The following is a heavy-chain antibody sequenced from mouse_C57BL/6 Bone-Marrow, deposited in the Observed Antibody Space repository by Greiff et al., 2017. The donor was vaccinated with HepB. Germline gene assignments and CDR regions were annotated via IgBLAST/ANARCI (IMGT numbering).Heavy chain of an antibody. CDR2: INYDGSST. V-gene: IGHV5-16*01. J-gene: IGHJ2*01. CDR1: GFTFSDYY. CDR3: ARETRGLSHFDY. D-gene: IGHD2-2*01. Sequence: EVQLVESEGGLVQPGSSMKLSCTASGFTFSDYYMAWVRQVPEKGLEWVANINYDGSSTYYLDSLKSRFIISRDNAKNILYLQMSSLKSEDTATYYCARETRGLSHFDYWGQGTTLTVSS.